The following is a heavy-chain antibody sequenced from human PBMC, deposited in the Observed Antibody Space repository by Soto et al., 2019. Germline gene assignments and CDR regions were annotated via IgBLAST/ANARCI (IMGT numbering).Heavy chain of an antibody. J-gene: IGHJ6*03. D-gene: IGHD1-1*01. CDR2: TYYRSKWYN. Sequence: QVQLQLSGPGLVKPSQTLSLTCDISGDSVSSNSAGWNWIRQTPSRGLEWLGRTYYRSKWYNNYAVSVKSRITINPDTSKNQSSLQLNSVTPEDTAAYYSARGSWDDVSGHYYMDVWGKGTTVTVSS. CDR3: ARGSWDDVSGHYYMDV. CDR1: GDSVSSNSAG. V-gene: IGHV6-1*01.